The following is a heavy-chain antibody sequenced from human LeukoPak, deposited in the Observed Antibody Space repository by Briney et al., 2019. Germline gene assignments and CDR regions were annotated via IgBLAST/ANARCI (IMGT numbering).Heavy chain of an antibody. CDR2: IYYSGST. CDR1: GGSIRSYY. CDR3: ARARYYYDSSGYFDY. J-gene: IGHJ4*02. Sequence: SETLSLTCTVSGGSIRSYYWSWIRQPPGKGLEWIGYIYYSGSTNYNPSLKSRVTISVDTSKNQFSLKLSSVTAADTAVYYCARARYYYDSSGYFDYWGQGTLVTVSS. D-gene: IGHD3-22*01. V-gene: IGHV4-59*01.